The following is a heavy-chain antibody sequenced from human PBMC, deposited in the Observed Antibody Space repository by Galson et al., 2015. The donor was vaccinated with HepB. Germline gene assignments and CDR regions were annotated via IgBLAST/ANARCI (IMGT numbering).Heavy chain of an antibody. CDR3: ARDWEYSRGYFDL. D-gene: IGHD6-6*01. J-gene: IGHJ2*01. CDR1: GDSISGYY. Sequence: ETLSLTCTVSGDSISGYYWNWIRQPPGKGLEWIGCVYYSGSTDYNPSLKSRATISVETSKSQFSLELSSVTAADTAVYYCARDWEYSRGYFDLWSRGSLVTVSS. V-gene: IGHV4-59*01. CDR2: VYYSGST.